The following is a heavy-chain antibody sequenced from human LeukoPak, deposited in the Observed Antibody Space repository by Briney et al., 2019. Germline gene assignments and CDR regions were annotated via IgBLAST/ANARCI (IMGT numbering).Heavy chain of an antibody. Sequence: PSETLSLTCAVYGGSFSGYYWSWIRQPPGKGLEWIGEINHSGSTNYNPSLKSRVTISVDTSKNQFSLKLSSVTAADTAVYYCARLPSRQPRRTNYYGSGSRVDYWGQGTLVTVSS. V-gene: IGHV4-34*01. D-gene: IGHD3-10*01. CDR2: INHSGST. CDR3: ARLPSRQPRRTNYYGSGSRVDY. J-gene: IGHJ4*02. CDR1: GGSFSGYY.